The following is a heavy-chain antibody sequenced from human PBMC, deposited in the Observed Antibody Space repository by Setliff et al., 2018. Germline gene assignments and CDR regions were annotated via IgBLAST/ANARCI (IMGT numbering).Heavy chain of an antibody. V-gene: IGHV3-48*03. CDR3: ARFPIAVAGTSYFDY. J-gene: IGHJ4*02. Sequence: PGGSLRLSCAASGFTFSSYEMNWVRQAPGKGLEWVSYISTSGNTIYYTDSVKGRFTISRDNAKNSLYLQMNSLRAEDTAVYYCARFPIAVAGTSYFDYWGQGTLVTVSS. CDR1: GFTFSSYE. D-gene: IGHD6-19*01. CDR2: ISTSGNTI.